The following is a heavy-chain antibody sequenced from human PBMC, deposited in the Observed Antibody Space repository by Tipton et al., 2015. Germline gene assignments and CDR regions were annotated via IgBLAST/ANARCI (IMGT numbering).Heavy chain of an antibody. CDR3: ARYQGFPYGMDV. D-gene: IGHD2-21*01. CDR2: IRGSGTDI. V-gene: IGHV3-21*01. CDR1: GFPFSSYT. J-gene: IGHJ6*02. Sequence: SLRLSCAASGFPFSSYTMNWVRQAPGKGLAWVSSIRGSGTDIYYANSLRGRFTISRDNPKNSLYLQMNSLRAEDTAVYYCARYQGFPYGMDVWGQGTTVTVSS.